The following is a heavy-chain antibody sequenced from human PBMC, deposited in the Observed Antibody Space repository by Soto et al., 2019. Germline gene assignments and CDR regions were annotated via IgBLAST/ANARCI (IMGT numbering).Heavy chain of an antibody. V-gene: IGHV4-31*11. CDR1: GGSIISTDSY. J-gene: IGHJ5*02. D-gene: IGHD3-3*01. CDR2: IAYSGDT. CDR3: ARDFERTAIAH. Sequence: PTETLSLTCVVSGGSIISTDSYWIWICKHPGKGLVWIGYIAYSGDTYYNPSLRGPVTISADTADNEFSLTLTSVAGAATAAYFCARDFERTAIAHWGQGTPVTVSS.